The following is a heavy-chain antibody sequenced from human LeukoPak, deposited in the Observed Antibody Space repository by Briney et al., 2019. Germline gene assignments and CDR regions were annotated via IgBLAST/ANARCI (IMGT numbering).Heavy chain of an antibody. J-gene: IGHJ3*02. Sequence: ASVKVSCKASGYTFTSYDINWVRQATGQGLEWMGWMNPNSGDTGYAQKFQGRVTMTTDTSTSTAYMELRSLRSDDTAVYYCARGRIQLWRNDAFDIWGQGTMVTVSS. V-gene: IGHV1-8*02. CDR1: GYTFTSYD. D-gene: IGHD5-18*01. CDR3: ARGRIQLWRNDAFDI. CDR2: MNPNSGDT.